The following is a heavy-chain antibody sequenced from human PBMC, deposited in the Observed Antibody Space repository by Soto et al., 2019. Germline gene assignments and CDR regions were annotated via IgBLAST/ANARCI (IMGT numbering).Heavy chain of an antibody. CDR3: ARGPRVSSTGTGAH. Sequence: PGGSLRLSCSVSGFTFSAYWMHWVRQVPGKGLTWVSRISDDGSTATYADSVEGRFVISRDNAKNSLYLEMNTLRADDSGLYYCARGPRVSSTGTGAHWGRGTLVTVSS. V-gene: IGHV3-74*01. J-gene: IGHJ4*02. D-gene: IGHD1-1*01. CDR1: GFTFSAYW. CDR2: ISDDGSTA.